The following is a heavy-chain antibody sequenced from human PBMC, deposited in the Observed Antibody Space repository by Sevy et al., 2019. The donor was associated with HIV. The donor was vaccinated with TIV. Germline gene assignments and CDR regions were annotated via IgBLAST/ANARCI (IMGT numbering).Heavy chain of an antibody. Sequence: GGSLRLSCAASGFTFSSYSMNWVRQAPGKGLEWVSSISSSSSYIYYADSVKGRFTISRDNAKNSLYLQMNSLRAEDTAVYYCARDRSYGPLWYYGMDVWGQGTTVTVSS. CDR1: GFTFSSYS. J-gene: IGHJ6*02. V-gene: IGHV3-21*01. CDR3: ARDRSYGPLWYYGMDV. D-gene: IGHD3-16*01. CDR2: ISSSSSYI.